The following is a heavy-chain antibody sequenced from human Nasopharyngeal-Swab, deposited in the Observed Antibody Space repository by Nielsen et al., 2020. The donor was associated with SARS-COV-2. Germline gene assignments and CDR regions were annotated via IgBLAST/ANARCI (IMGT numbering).Heavy chain of an antibody. CDR1: GYNFNTYT. J-gene: IGHJ5*02. Sequence: ASVKVSCKASGYNFNTYTMTWVRQAPGQGPEWMGWINTNTGNPTYTQGFTGRFVFSLDTSVNTAHLQISSLKPEDTAVYYCATRYHWGQGTLVTVSS. CDR2: INTNTGNP. CDR3: ATRYH. V-gene: IGHV7-4-1*02.